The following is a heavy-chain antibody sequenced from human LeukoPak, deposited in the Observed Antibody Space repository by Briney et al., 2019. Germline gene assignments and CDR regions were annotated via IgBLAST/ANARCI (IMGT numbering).Heavy chain of an antibody. CDR1: GLTFSSYA. J-gene: IGHJ2*01. D-gene: IGHD3-22*01. Sequence: GGSLRLSCAASGLTFSSYAMSWVRQAPGKGLEWVSVVSGSTIEYADSVKGRFTISRDNSKNTLHLLMNSLRAEDTAVYYCARKLDYYDGSGHVHWYFDLWGRGTLVTVSS. CDR3: ARKLDYYDGSGHVHWYFDL. V-gene: IGHV3-23*01. CDR2: VSGSTI.